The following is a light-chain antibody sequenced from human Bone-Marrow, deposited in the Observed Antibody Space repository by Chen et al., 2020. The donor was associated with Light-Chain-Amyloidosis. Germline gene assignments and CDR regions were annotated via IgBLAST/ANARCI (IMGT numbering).Light chain of an antibody. Sequence: SYVLTQPSSVSVAPGQTATIACGGNNIGSTSVHWYQQTPGQAPLLVLYDVSDRPSGIPARLSGSNSGNTATLTISRVEAGDAADDYCPVWDRSSDRPVFGGPSKLSVL. CDR2: DVS. V-gene: IGLV3-21*02. CDR3: PVWDRSSDRPV. CDR1: NIGSTS. J-gene: IGLJ3*02.